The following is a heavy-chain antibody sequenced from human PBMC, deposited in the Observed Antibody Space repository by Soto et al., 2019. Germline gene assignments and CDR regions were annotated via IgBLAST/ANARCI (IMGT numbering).Heavy chain of an antibody. J-gene: IGHJ4*02. D-gene: IGHD4-17*01. CDR1: GYSISSGYY. V-gene: IGHV4-38-2*01. CDR3: ARIEYGDYEDY. Sequence: PSETLSLTCAVSGYSISSGYYWGWIRQPPGKGLEWIGSIYHSGSTYYNPSLKSRVTISVDTSKNQFSLKLSSVTAADTAVYYCARIEYGDYEDYWGQGTLVTVSS. CDR2: IYHSGST.